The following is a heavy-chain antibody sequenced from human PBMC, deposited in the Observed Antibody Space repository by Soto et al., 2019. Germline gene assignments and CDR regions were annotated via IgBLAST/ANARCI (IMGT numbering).Heavy chain of an antibody. J-gene: IGHJ6*02. CDR2: ISYDGSNK. CDR1: GFTFSSYA. Sequence: PGGSLRLSCAAAGFTFSSYARHWVRQAPGKGLEWVAVISYDGSNKYYADSVKGRFTISRDNSKNTLYLQMNSLRAEDTAVYYCARDSQTRYYYYGMDVWGQGTTVTVSS. CDR3: ARDSQTRYYYYGMDV. V-gene: IGHV3-30-3*01.